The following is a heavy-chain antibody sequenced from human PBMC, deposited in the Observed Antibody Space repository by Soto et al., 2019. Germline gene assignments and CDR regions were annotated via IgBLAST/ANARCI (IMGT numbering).Heavy chain of an antibody. CDR3: AKDRSGASYYFDY. D-gene: IGHD1-26*01. Sequence: GGSLRLSCAASGFTFSSYAMSWVRQAPGKGLEWVSAISGSGGSTYYADSMKGRFTISRDNSKNTLYLQMNSLRAEDTAVYYCAKDRSGASYYFDYWGQGTLVTVSS. V-gene: IGHV3-23*01. J-gene: IGHJ4*02. CDR1: GFTFSSYA. CDR2: ISGSGGST.